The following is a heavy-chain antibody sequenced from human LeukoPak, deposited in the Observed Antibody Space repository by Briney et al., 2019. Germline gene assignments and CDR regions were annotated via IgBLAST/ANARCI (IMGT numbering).Heavy chain of an antibody. V-gene: IGHV3-48*03. CDR2: ISSSGSTI. J-gene: IGHJ4*02. CDR3: AREPYDILTGLQYYFDY. CDR1: GFTFSSYE. Sequence: GGSLRLSCAASGFTFSSYEMNWVRQAPGKGLEWVSYISSSGSTIYYADSVKDRFTISRDNAKNSLYLQMNSLRAEDTAVYYCAREPYDILTGLQYYFDYWGQGTLVTVSS. D-gene: IGHD3-9*01.